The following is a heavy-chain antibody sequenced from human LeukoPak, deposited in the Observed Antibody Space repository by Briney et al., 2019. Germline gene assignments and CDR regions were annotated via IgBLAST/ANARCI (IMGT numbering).Heavy chain of an antibody. CDR1: GGSISSNY. D-gene: IGHD1-7*01. J-gene: IGHJ4*02. Sequence: PSETLSLTCTVSGGSISSNYWSWIRQPPGKGLEWIGYIYYSGSTNYNPSLKSRVTISVDTSKNQFSLKLSSVTAADTAVYYCARGELELDYWGQGTLVTVSS. V-gene: IGHV4-59*01. CDR3: ARGELELDY. CDR2: IYYSGST.